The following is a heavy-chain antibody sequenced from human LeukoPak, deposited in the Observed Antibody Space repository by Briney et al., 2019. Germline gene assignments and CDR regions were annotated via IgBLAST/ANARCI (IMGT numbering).Heavy chain of an antibody. CDR1: GFTISSYS. Sequence: GGSLRLSCAASGFTISSYSMNWVRQAPGKGLEWVSHISSSGTTIYYADSVKGRLTISSDTSKNTLYLQMNSLRAEDTAVYYCARDLSPVVRASPMGYWGQGTPVTVSS. J-gene: IGHJ4*02. V-gene: IGHV3-48*01. D-gene: IGHD3-10*01. CDR3: ARDLSPVVRASPMGY. CDR2: ISSSGTTI.